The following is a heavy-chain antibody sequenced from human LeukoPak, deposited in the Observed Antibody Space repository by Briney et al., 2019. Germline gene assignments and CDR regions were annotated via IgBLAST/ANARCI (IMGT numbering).Heavy chain of an antibody. V-gene: IGHV1-18*01. Sequence: VASVTVSCKASGYTFTSYGISWVRQAPGQGLEWMGWISAYNGNTNYAQKLQGRVTMTTDTSTSTAYMELRSLRSDDTAVYYCARAGYYDSSGYYRLTDAFDIWGQGTMVTVSS. CDR1: GYTFTSYG. J-gene: IGHJ3*02. CDR2: ISAYNGNT. D-gene: IGHD3-22*01. CDR3: ARAGYYDSSGYYRLTDAFDI.